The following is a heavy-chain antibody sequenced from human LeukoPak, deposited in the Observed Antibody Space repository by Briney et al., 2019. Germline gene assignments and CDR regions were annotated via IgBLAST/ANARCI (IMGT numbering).Heavy chain of an antibody. Sequence: GGTLRLSCAASGFTFSSYGMHWVRQAPGKGLEWVAFIRYDGSNKYYADSVKGRFTISRDNAKNTLYLQMNSLRAEDTAVYYCARDWFHAIDYWGQGTLVTVSS. V-gene: IGHV3-30*02. J-gene: IGHJ4*02. CDR3: ARDWFHAIDY. CDR2: IRYDGSNK. CDR1: GFTFSSYG. D-gene: IGHD2/OR15-2a*01.